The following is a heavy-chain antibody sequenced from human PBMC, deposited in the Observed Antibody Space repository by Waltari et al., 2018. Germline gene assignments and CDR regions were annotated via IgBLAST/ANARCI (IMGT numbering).Heavy chain of an antibody. D-gene: IGHD2-8*02. V-gene: IGHV1-2*04. Sequence: QVPLVQSGAEVTKPGASVKVSCQPSGYTFTDSHIHWVRQAPGQGLEWMGWINPKSGGTYYAQTFQGWVTMTRDTSTSTVYMELSSLKSDDTAVYYCARRSCTGECYAPYVYWGQGSLVTVSS. CDR1: GYTFTDSH. CDR3: ARRSCTGECYAPYVY. CDR2: INPKSGGT. J-gene: IGHJ4*02.